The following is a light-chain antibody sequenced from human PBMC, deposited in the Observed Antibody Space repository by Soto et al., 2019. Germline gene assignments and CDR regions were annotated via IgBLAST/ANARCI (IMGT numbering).Light chain of an antibody. V-gene: IGKV1-5*01. J-gene: IGKJ1*01. Sequence: IHMTHSPSTLPASLGDIVTITFRASQSISNWLAWYQQKPRTAPKLLIYHASTLDSGVPSRFSGSGSGTEFTLTISNLQPDDFATYYCQQYDSWWTFGQGTKVDIK. CDR3: QQYDSWWT. CDR2: HAS. CDR1: QSISNW.